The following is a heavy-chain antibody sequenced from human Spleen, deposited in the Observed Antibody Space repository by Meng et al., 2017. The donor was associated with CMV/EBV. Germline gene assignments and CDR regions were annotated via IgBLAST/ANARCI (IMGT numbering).Heavy chain of an antibody. D-gene: IGHD2-15*01. CDR1: GGTFSSYA. J-gene: IGHJ4*02. V-gene: IGHV1-69*12. Sequence: QVQLVQSGAEVKKPGFSVKVSCNASGGTFSSYAISWVRQAPGQGLEWMGGIIPIFGTANYAQKFQGRVTITADESTSTAYMELSSLRSEDTAVYYCARGCSGGSCYPGRYYFDYWGQGTLVTVSS. CDR2: IIPIFGTA. CDR3: ARGCSGGSCYPGRYYFDY.